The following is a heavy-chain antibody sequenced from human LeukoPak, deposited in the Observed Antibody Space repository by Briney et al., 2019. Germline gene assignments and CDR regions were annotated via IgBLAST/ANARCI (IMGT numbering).Heavy chain of an antibody. V-gene: IGHV4-4*07. D-gene: IGHD3-10*01. CDR2: ISGSGTI. Sequence: SETLSLTCTVSGGSIHSYWSWIRQPAGKGLEWIGRISGSGTITYNPALQSRLTISIDTSKNQFSLKLSSVTAADTAVYYCARHRGNLYYGSGTNWFDPWGQGTLVTVSS. CDR1: GGSIHSY. CDR3: ARHRGNLYYGSGTNWFDP. J-gene: IGHJ5*02.